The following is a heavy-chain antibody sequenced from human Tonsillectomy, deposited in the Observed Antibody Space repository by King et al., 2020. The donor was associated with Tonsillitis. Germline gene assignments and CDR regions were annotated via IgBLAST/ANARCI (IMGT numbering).Heavy chain of an antibody. D-gene: IGHD4-17*01. J-gene: IGHJ4*02. CDR2: ISYDGSNK. CDR1: GFTFSSYA. CDR3: ARGMTTVTPGDY. Sequence: VQLVESGGGVVQPGRSLRLSCAASGFTFSSYAMHWVRQAPGKGLEWVAVISYDGSNKYYADSVKGRFTISRDNSKNTLYLQMNSLRAEDTAVYYYARGMTTVTPGDYWGQGTLVTVSS. V-gene: IGHV3-30-3*01.